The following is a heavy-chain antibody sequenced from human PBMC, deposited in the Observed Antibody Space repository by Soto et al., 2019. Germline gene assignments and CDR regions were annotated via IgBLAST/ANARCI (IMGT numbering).Heavy chain of an antibody. CDR3: VRGYYGSGSGRYYYYGMDV. CDR2: IIPIFGTA. Sequence: SVKVSCKASGGTFSSYAISWVRQAPGQGLEWMGGIIPIFGTANYAQKFQGRVTITADESTSTAYMELSSLRSEDTAVYYCVRGYYGSGSGRYYYYGMDVWGQGTTVTVSS. J-gene: IGHJ6*02. CDR1: GGTFSSYA. D-gene: IGHD3-10*01. V-gene: IGHV1-69*13.